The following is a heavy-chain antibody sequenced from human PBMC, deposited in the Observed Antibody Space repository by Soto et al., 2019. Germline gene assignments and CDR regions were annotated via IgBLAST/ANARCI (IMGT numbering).Heavy chain of an antibody. D-gene: IGHD2-2*01. CDR3: VRDKDRAQVGGNYYYILDV. CDR1: GGTFSNSA. CDR2: IMPIFRTP. Sequence: QVQLEQSGAEVKKPGSSVKVSCKASGGTFSNSAISWVRQAPGQGLEWMGGIMPIFRTPDYAQKFQGRVTITADESTTTAYMELSGLKPDDTAVYYCVRDKDRAQVGGNYYYILDVWGQGTTVTVSS. J-gene: IGHJ6*02. V-gene: IGHV1-69*12.